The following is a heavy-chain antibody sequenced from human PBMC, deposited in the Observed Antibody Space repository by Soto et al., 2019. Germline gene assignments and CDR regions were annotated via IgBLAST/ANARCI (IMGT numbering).Heavy chain of an antibody. V-gene: IGHV1-3*01. Sequence: ASVKVSCKASGYTFTSTYMHWVRQAPGQRLEWMGWINPGNGNTKYSQRFQGRVTITRDTSASTAYMEVRSLSSEDTAVYYCARESLWFGELLSYFDYWGQGALVTVS. D-gene: IGHD3-10*01. CDR1: GYTFTSTY. J-gene: IGHJ4*02. CDR2: INPGNGNT. CDR3: ARESLWFGELLSYFDY.